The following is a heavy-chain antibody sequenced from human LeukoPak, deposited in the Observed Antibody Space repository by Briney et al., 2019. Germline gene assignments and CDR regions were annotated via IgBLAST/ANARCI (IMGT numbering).Heavy chain of an antibody. CDR1: GASISSYY. V-gene: IGHV4-4*07. CDR3: ASGYCSSTSCYIAGNGMDV. J-gene: IGHJ6*02. D-gene: IGHD2-2*02. CDR2: IYTSGST. Sequence: PSETLSLTCTVSGASISSYYWSWIRQPAGKGLEWIGRIYTSGSTNCNPSLKSRVTMSVDTSKNQFSLKLSSVTAADTAVYYCASGYCSSTSCYIAGNGMDVWGQGTTVTVSS.